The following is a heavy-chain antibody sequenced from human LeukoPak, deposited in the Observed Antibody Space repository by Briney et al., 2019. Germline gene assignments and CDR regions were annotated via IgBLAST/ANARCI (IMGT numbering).Heavy chain of an antibody. J-gene: IGHJ4*02. CDR2: INHSGST. Sequence: SETLSLTCAVYGGSFSGYYWSWIRQPPGKGLEWIGEINHSGSTNYNPSLKSRVTISVDTSKYQFSLKLSSVTAADTAVYYCARLRVRSYYYDSSGYVDYWGQGTLVTVSS. D-gene: IGHD3-22*01. V-gene: IGHV4-34*01. CDR3: ARLRVRSYYYDSSGYVDY. CDR1: GGSFSGYY.